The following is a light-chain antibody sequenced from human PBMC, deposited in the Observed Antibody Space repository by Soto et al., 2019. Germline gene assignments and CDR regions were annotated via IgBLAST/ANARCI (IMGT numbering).Light chain of an antibody. J-gene: IGKJ4*01. CDR1: QNVNTF. V-gene: IGKV3-11*01. Sequence: DIVLTQSPATLSLSPGERASLSCRASQNVNTFLAWYQQKHGQSPRLLIYDASNRATGIPARFSGSGSGTDFTLTISRLEPEDFAVYFCQQREKWPVTFGAWTMVEI. CDR2: DAS. CDR3: QQREKWPVT.